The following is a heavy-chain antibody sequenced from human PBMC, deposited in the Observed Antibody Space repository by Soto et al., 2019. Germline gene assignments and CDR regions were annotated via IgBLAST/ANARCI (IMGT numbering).Heavy chain of an antibody. J-gene: IGHJ5*02. Sequence: PGGSLRLSCAASGFTFSSYGMHWVRQAPGKGLEWVAVIWYDGSNKYYADSVKGRFTISRDNSKNTLYLQMNSLRAEDTAVYYCARDTGYCSSTSCYLSHWFDPWGQGTLVTVS. CDR2: IWYDGSNK. D-gene: IGHD2-2*01. CDR3: ARDTGYCSSTSCYLSHWFDP. V-gene: IGHV3-33*01. CDR1: GFTFSSYG.